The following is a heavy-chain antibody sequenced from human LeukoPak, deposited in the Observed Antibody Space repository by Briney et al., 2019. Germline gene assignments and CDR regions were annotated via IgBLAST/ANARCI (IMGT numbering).Heavy chain of an antibody. CDR1: GFTFSSYA. D-gene: IGHD6-19*01. CDR3: ARAMGAVAGTGKDYYYGMDV. Sequence: GGSLRLSCAASGFTFSSYAMTWVRQAPGKGLEWVSTISGSGGSTYYADSVKGRFTISRDNSKNTLYLQMNSLRAEDTAVYYCARAMGAVAGTGKDYYYGMDVWGKGTTVTVSS. J-gene: IGHJ6*04. CDR2: ISGSGGST. V-gene: IGHV3-23*01.